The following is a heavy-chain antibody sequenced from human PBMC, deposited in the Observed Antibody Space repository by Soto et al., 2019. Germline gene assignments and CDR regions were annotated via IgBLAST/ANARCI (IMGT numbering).Heavy chain of an antibody. CDR2: ISGSGGTT. CDR1: TFTFTDYA. CDR3: ATISDRGIAAALDS. V-gene: IGHV3-23*01. Sequence: EVQLLESGGGLVRPGGSLRLSCVASTFTFTDYAMSWVRQAPGEGLEWVSGISGSGGTTYYAESVTGRFSISRDNSKNTLYLHLNNRRVEHTAIYYGATISDRGIAAALDSWGQGTLVTVSS. J-gene: IGHJ4*02. D-gene: IGHD6-13*01.